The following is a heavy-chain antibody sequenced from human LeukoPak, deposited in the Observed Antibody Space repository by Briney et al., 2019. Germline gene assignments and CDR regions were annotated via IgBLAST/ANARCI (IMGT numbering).Heavy chain of an antibody. CDR1: GFTFDDYG. D-gene: IGHD6-13*01. CDR2: INWNGGST. Sequence: PGGSLRLSCAASGFTFDDYGMSWVRQAPGKGLEWVSGINWNGGSTGYADSVKGRFTISRDNAKNSLYLQMNSLRAEDTALYYCARVRSSSWYEYYYYYYMDVWGKGTTVTVSS. V-gene: IGHV3-20*04. J-gene: IGHJ6*03. CDR3: ARVRSSSWYEYYYYYYMDV.